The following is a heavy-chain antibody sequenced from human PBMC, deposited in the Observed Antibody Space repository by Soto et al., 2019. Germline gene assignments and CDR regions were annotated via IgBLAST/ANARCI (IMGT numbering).Heavy chain of an antibody. CDR2: ISSSGSTI. V-gene: IGHV3-48*03. J-gene: IGHJ3*02. D-gene: IGHD3-22*01. CDR1: GFTFSSYE. Sequence: PGGSLRLSCAASGFTFSSYEMNWVRQAPGKGLEGVSYISSSGSTIYYADTVKGRFTISRDNAKNSLYLQMNSLRAEDTAVYYCARIRDSSGYYPDAFDIWGQGTMVTASS. CDR3: ARIRDSSGYYPDAFDI.